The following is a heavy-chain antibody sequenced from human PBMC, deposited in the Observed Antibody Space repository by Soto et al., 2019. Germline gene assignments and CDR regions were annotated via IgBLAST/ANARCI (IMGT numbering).Heavy chain of an antibody. J-gene: IGHJ4*02. CDR3: AKACGGYTSSSVDY. CDR2: ISYDGSNK. V-gene: IGHV3-30*18. CDR1: GFTFSSYG. Sequence: GGSLRLSCAASGFTFSSYGMRWVRQAPGKGLEWVVVISYDGSNKYDADSVKGRFTFTRDNSKNTLYLQINSLRAEDTAVYSCAKACGGYTSSSVDYWGQGTLVTVSS. D-gene: IGHD6-6*01.